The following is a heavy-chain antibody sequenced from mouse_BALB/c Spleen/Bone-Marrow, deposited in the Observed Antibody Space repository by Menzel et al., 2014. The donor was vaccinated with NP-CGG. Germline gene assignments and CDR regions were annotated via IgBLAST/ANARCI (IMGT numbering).Heavy chain of an antibody. Sequence: EVMLVESGGGLVQPGGSLKLSCAASGFTFSNYTMSWIRQTPEKRLEWVAYISNGDGTTYYPDTVKGRFTISRDNAKNTLYLQMSSLKSEDTAMYYCARRYDYGYGPFAYWGQGTLVTVSA. CDR1: GFTFSNYT. J-gene: IGHJ3*01. D-gene: IGHD1-2*01. CDR2: ISNGDGTT. CDR3: ARRYDYGYGPFAY. V-gene: IGHV5-12-2*01.